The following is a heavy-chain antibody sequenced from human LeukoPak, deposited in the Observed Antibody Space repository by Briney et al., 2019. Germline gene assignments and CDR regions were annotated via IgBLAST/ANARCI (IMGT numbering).Heavy chain of an antibody. J-gene: IGHJ4*02. V-gene: IGHV3-7*01. Sequence: QAGGSLRLSCAASGFTFSSYWMSWVRQAPGKGLEWVANIEQDGSEKYYVDSVKGRFTISRDNAKNSLYLQMNSLRAEDTAVYYCARAANDGYNTILDYWGQGTLVTVSS. CDR2: IEQDGSEK. CDR1: GFTFSSYW. CDR3: ARAANDGYNTILDY. D-gene: IGHD5-24*01.